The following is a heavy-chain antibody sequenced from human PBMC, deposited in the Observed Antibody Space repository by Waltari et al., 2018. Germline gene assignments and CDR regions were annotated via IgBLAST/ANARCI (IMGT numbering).Heavy chain of an antibody. J-gene: IGHJ3*02. D-gene: IGHD3-10*01. CDR3: ASRERRWFGELLGAFDI. CDR1: GGTFSSYA. V-gene: IGHV1-69*01. CDR2: SSPICGKA. Sequence: QVQLVQSGAEVKKPGSSVKVSCKASGGTFSSYAISWVRQAPGQGLGWMGGSSPICGKANYAQKFQGRATITADESTSTAYMELSSLRSEDTAVYYCASRERRWFGELLGAFDIWGQGTMVTVSS.